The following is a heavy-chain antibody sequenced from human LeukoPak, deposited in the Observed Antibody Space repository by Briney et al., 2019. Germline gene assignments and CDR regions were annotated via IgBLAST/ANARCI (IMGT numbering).Heavy chain of an antibody. Sequence: GASLKISCKGSGYSFTNYWIGWVRQMPGKGLEWMGIISPADSDTRYSPSFQGQVTISADKSITTAYLQWSSLKASDTAIYYCARREETSMVAYWGQGTLVTVSS. D-gene: IGHD5-18*01. CDR3: ARREETSMVAY. CDR2: ISPADSDT. J-gene: IGHJ4*02. CDR1: GYSFTNYW. V-gene: IGHV5-51*01.